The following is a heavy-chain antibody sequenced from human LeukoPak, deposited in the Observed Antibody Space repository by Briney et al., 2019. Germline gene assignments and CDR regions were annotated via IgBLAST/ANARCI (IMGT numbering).Heavy chain of an antibody. Sequence: PGRSLRLSCAASGFTFGDFGMHWVRQRPGKGLEWVSGISWSGGTIVYADSVKGRFTISRDNVKNALYLQINNLRPDDTALYYCAKDFTFLQRHQFDYWGQGTLVTVSS. J-gene: IGHJ4*02. CDR1: GFTFGDFG. CDR2: ISWSGGTI. D-gene: IGHD3-16*01. CDR3: AKDFTFLQRHQFDY. V-gene: IGHV3-9*01.